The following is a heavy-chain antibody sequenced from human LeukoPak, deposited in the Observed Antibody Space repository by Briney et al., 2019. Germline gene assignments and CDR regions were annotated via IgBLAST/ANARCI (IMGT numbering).Heavy chain of an antibody. Sequence: PGGSLRLSCAASGFTFSSYTMNWVRQAPGKGLEWVSAISGSGVGTYYADSVKGRFTISRDNSWNTLYLQMSSLRAEDTAVYYCAKDQVISGSEAFDIWGQGTMVTVSS. J-gene: IGHJ3*02. V-gene: IGHV3-23*01. CDR1: GFTFSSYT. CDR2: ISGSGVGT. CDR3: AKDQVISGSEAFDI. D-gene: IGHD2-21*01.